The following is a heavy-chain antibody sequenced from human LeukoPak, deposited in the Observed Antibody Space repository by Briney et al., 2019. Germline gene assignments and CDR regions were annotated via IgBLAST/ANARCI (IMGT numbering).Heavy chain of an antibody. CDR1: GFTFSSYA. V-gene: IGHV3-30*04. CDR3: AELGITMIGGV. D-gene: IGHD3-10*02. CDR2: ISYDGSNK. Sequence: GGSLRLSCAASGFTFSSYAMHWVRQAPGKGLEWVAVISYDGSNKYYADSVKGRFTISRDNSKNTLYLQMNSLRAEDTAVYHCAELGITMIGGVWGKGTTVTISS. J-gene: IGHJ6*04.